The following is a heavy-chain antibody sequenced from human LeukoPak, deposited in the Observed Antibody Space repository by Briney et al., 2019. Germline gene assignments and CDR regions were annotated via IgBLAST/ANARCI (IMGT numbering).Heavy chain of an antibody. J-gene: IGHJ4*02. CDR3: ARDGGDGYNFLPNFDY. D-gene: IGHD5-24*01. Sequence: PSETLSLTCTVSGGSISSSSYHWGWIRQPPGKGLEWIGSIYYSGSTYYNPSLKSRVTISVDTSKNQFSLKLSSVTAADTAVYYCARDGGDGYNFLPNFDYWGQGTLVSVSS. V-gene: IGHV4-39*07. CDR1: GGSISSSSYH. CDR2: IYYSGST.